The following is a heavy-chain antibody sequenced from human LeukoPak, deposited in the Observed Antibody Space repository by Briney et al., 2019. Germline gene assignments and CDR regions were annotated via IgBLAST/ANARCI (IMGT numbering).Heavy chain of an antibody. Sequence: GGSLRLSCAASGFRFDSFYMGWIRQVPGKGLDYIAFISASGAVPYYAESVKGRFTISRDNAKNSVSLQMNSLSADDTAVYYCARSLIVASEDYWGQGTLVAVSS. D-gene: IGHD3-22*01. CDR3: ARSLIVASEDY. CDR2: ISASGAVP. CDR1: GFRFDSFY. J-gene: IGHJ4*02. V-gene: IGHV3-11*04.